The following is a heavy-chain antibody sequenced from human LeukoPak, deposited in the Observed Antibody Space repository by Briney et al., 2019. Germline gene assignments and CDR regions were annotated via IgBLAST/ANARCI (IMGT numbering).Heavy chain of an antibody. CDR3: AKDYYDSSGYYYSPNDAFDI. Sequence: GGSLRLSCAASGFSFSSNWMQWVRQVPGKGLVWVSRINNDGINTMYADSVKGRFTISRDNAKNSLYLQMNSLRAEDTALYYCAKDYYDSSGYYYSPNDAFDIRGQGAMVTVSS. CDR1: GFSFSSNW. CDR2: INNDGINT. J-gene: IGHJ3*02. V-gene: IGHV3-74*03. D-gene: IGHD3-22*01.